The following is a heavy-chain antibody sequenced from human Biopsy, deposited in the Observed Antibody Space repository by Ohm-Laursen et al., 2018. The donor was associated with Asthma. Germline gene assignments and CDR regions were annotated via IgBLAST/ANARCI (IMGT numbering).Heavy chain of an antibody. J-gene: IGHJ5*02. CDR1: GFSLSARGVG. CDR3: ARRHDSGFADHSPSWFDP. CDR2: IFLEDYN. V-gene: IGHV2-5*02. D-gene: IGHD1-14*01. Sequence: TQPLTLTCTFSGFSLSARGVGVGWLRHSPGNALEWLALIFLEDYNLFRPSLKRRLTITKDPSKNQVDLTMTKMDPVDSGTYYCARRHDSGFADHSPSWFDPWGQGTLVTVSS.